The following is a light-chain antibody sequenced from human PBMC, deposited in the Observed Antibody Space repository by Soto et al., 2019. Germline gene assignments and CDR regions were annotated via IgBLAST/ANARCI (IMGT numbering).Light chain of an antibody. CDR2: EVT. J-gene: IGLJ1*01. CDR3: CSYAGSNNLKV. V-gene: IGLV2-8*01. Sequence: QSALTQPPSASGSPGQSVTISCTGTSSDGGGYNYVSWYQQHPGKAPKLMIYEVTKRPSGVPDRFSGSKSGNTASLTVSGLQAEDEADYYCCSYAGSNNLKVFGTGTKFTVL. CDR1: SSDGGGYNY.